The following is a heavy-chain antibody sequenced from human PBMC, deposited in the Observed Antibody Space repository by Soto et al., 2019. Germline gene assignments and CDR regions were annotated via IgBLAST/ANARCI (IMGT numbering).Heavy chain of an antibody. CDR2: ISAYNGNT. CDR1: GYTFTSYG. D-gene: IGHD3-10*01. J-gene: IGHJ3*02. Sequence: GASVKVSCKASGYTFTSYGISWVRQAPGQGLEWMGWISAYNGNTNYAQKLQGRVTMTTDTSTSTAYMELRSLRSDDTAVYYCALERGRITMGSRASDIWGQGTMVTVSS. CDR3: ALERGRITMGSRASDI. V-gene: IGHV1-18*04.